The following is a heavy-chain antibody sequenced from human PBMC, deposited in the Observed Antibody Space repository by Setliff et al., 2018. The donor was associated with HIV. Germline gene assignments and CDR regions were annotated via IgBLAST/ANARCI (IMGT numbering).Heavy chain of an antibody. CDR3: ARVANDSSFFSASGPTYCDP. J-gene: IGHJ5*02. Sequence: SETLSLTCTVSGGSMKNFYWSWIRQVPGGRLQWIGHIHYSGIVNYSPSLSSRLTISAQTSKNQFSLTLKSVTTADTALYFCARVANDSSFFSASGPTYCDPWGQGTRGTSPQ. CDR2: IHYSGIV. V-gene: IGHV4-59*01. CDR1: GGSMKNFY. D-gene: IGHD3-10*01.